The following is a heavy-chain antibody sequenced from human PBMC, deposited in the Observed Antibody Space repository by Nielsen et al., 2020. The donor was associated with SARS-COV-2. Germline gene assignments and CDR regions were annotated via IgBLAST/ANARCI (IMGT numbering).Heavy chain of an antibody. CDR1: GGSFNGYF. Sequence: SETLSLTCAVSGGSFNGYFGTWIRQSSGRGLEWLGEIDHRGGTNYNPSLKSRVTISVDTSKNQFSLKLSSVTAADTAVYYCARGSFLRSGTSCYLYWGQGTLVTVSS. CDR3: ARGSFLRSGTSCYLY. J-gene: IGHJ4*02. V-gene: IGHV4-34*01. D-gene: IGHD2-2*01. CDR2: IDHRGGT.